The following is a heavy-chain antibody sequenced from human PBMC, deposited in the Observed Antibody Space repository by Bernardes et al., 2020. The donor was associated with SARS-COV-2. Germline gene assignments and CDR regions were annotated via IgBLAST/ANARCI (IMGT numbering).Heavy chain of an antibody. V-gene: IGHV1-2*02. Sequence: DSSQVSCKASGYTFTGYYMHWVRQAPGQGLEWMGWINPNSGGTTYAQKFQGRVTMTRDTSISTAYMELSRLRSDDTAVYYCARDGSSSWYVWFDPWGQGTLVSVSS. D-gene: IGHD6-13*01. CDR1: GYTFTGYY. J-gene: IGHJ5*02. CDR2: INPNSGGT. CDR3: ARDGSSSWYVWFDP.